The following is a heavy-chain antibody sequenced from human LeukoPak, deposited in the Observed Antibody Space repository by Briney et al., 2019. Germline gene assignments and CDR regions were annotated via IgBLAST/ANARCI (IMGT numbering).Heavy chain of an antibody. V-gene: IGHV3-7*01. CDR2: IKQDGSEK. CDR3: ARGRPGGWYSLYFYY. CDR1: GFTFSSYW. D-gene: IGHD6-19*01. Sequence: GGSLRLSCAASGFTFSSYWMSWVRQAPGKGLEWVANIKQDGSEKYYVDSVKGRFTISRDNAKNSLYLQMNSLRAEDTAVYYCARGRPGGWYSLYFYYWGQGTLVTVSS. J-gene: IGHJ4*02.